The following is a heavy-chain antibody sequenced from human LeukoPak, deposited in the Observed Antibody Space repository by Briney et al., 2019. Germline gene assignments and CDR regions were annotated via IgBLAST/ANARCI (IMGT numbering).Heavy chain of an antibody. Sequence: PSETLSLTCAVSGYSISSSYYWGWIRQPPEKGLEWIGSIYHSGSAYYNPSLNSRVTISVDTSKNHFSLKLSSVTAADTAVYYCARDAPTYYYDSNGYYLGYWAQEPLVTVS. V-gene: IGHV4-38-2*02. CDR2: IYHSGSA. CDR1: GYSISSSYY. J-gene: IGHJ4*02. D-gene: IGHD3-22*01. CDR3: ARDAPTYYYDSNGYYLGY.